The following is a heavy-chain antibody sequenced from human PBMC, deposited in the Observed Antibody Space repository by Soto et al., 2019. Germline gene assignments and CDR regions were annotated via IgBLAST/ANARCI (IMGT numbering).Heavy chain of an antibody. J-gene: IGHJ6*02. CDR1: GGSISSVDYY. V-gene: IGHV4-31*03. CDR2: IYHTGST. CDR3: AREQVPTLDYYGMDV. Sequence: QVQLQESAPGLVKPSQTLSLTCTVSGGSISSVDYYWNWIRQLPGKGLEWIGYIYHTGSTYYNPSLKSRLLILVDTSKNQFSLRLTALTVADTAVYYCAREQVPTLDYYGMDVWGQGTTVTVSS.